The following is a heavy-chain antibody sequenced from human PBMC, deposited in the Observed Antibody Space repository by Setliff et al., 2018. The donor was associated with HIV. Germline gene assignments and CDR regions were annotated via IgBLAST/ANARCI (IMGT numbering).Heavy chain of an antibody. CDR3: ARARQGSSGWYEGDY. CDR1: GFTFSSYG. D-gene: IGHD6-19*01. CDR2: IWHDGSNK. Sequence: SLRLSCAASGFTFSSYGMHWVRQAPGKGLEWVAIIWHDGSNKYYADSVKGRFTISRDNSKNTLYLQMNSLRAEDTAVYYCARARQGSSGWYEGDYWGQGTLVTVSS. J-gene: IGHJ4*02. V-gene: IGHV3-33*01.